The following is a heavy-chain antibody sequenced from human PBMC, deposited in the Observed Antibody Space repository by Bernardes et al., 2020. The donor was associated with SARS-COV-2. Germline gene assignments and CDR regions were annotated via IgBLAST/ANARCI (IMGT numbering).Heavy chain of an antibody. V-gene: IGHV3-23*01. J-gene: IGHJ4*02. CDR2: ISGSGGST. Sequence: SLSLSFAASGFTFSSYAMSWVRQAPGKGLEWVSAISGSGGSTYYADSVKGRFTISRDNSKNTLYLQMNSLRAEDTAVYYCAKGARAMITFGGVQLDYWGQGTLVTVSS. CDR1: GFTFSSYA. D-gene: IGHD3-16*01. CDR3: AKGARAMITFGGVQLDY.